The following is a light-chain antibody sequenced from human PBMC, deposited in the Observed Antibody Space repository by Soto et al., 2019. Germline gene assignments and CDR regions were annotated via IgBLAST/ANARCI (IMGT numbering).Light chain of an antibody. Sequence: EIVMTQSPATLSVSLGERATLSCRAGQSLDYNLAWYQQKPGQAPRLLIYGASARATGVAARFSGSGSETEFTLAISSGQSEDCAFYCCQQYSHRPPYTFGQGTKLEIK. J-gene: IGKJ2*01. V-gene: IGKV3-15*01. CDR1: QSLDYN. CDR2: GAS. CDR3: QQYSHRPPYT.